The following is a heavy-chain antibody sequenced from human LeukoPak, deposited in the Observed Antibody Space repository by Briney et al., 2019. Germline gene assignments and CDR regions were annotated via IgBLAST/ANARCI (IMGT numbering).Heavy chain of an antibody. Sequence: PGGSLRLSCAASGFTVSSSYMSWVRQAPGKGLEWVSVIYSGGSTYYADSVRGRFTISRDNSKNTLYLQMNSLRAEDTAVYYCAKASAMIVVVSKHFDYWGQGTLVTVSS. V-gene: IGHV3-53*01. J-gene: IGHJ4*02. CDR2: IYSGGST. CDR1: GFTVSSSY. D-gene: IGHD3-22*01. CDR3: AKASAMIVVVSKHFDY.